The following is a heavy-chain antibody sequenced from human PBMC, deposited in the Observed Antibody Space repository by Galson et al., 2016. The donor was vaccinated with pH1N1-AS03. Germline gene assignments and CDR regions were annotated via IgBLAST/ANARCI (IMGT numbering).Heavy chain of an antibody. J-gene: IGHJ3*02. V-gene: IGHV3-74*01. CDR2: IKNDGSTT. Sequence: SLRLSCAASGFTFSTYWMHWVRQAPGKGLVWVSYIKNDGSTTIYADSVKGRFTISRDNAKNSLYLQMNSLRAEDAAVYYCASKSPTAFEIWGQGTMVIVSS. CDR1: GFTFSTYW. CDR3: ASKSPTAFEI.